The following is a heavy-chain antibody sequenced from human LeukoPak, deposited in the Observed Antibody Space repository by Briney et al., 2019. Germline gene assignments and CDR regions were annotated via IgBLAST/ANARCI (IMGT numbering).Heavy chain of an antibody. D-gene: IGHD4-17*01. CDR1: GYTFTSYA. Sequence: ASVKVSCKASGYTFTSYAMHWVRQAPGQRLEWMGWINAGNGNTKYSQKFQGRDTITRDTSASTAYMELSSLRSEDTAVYYCARDAHMTTVTSGYYYGMDVWGKGTTVTVSS. CDR2: INAGNGNT. J-gene: IGHJ6*04. V-gene: IGHV1-3*01. CDR3: ARDAHMTTVTSGYYYGMDV.